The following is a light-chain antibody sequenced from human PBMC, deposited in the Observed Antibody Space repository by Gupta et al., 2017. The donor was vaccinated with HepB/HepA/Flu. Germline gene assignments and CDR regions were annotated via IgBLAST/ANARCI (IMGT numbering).Light chain of an antibody. CDR1: QAISNW. CDR2: GAS. V-gene: IGKV1-12*01. J-gene: IGKJ4*01. CDR3: QQAKSFPRT. Sequence: DIQMTQSPSSVSASVGDRVTITCRASQAISNWLAWYQQKPGKAPKLLLYGASSLQSAVPSRFSGSGSSTAFTLTIMSRQPEDFVTYYCQQAKSFPRTFGGGTKVEIK.